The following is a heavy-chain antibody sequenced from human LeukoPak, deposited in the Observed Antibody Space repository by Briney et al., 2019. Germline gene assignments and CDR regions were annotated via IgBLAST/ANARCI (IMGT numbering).Heavy chain of an antibody. J-gene: IGHJ4*02. Sequence: SETLSLTGTVSGGSIRSYYWSWIRQPPGKGLEWIAYISDIGSINYNPSLKSRVTISLDTSKNQFSLKLSSVTAADTAVYYCAGHHPRNTVDFWGQGTLVTVSS. CDR2: ISDIGSI. V-gene: IGHV4-59*08. D-gene: IGHD3-16*02. CDR3: AGHHPRNTVDF. CDR1: GGSIRSYY.